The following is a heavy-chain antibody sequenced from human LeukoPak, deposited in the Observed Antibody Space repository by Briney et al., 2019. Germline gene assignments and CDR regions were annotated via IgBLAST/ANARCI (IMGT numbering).Heavy chain of an antibody. CDR2: ICDSGRTI. J-gene: IGHJ4*02. CDR3: ARDRLGDYDHSGYYDK. D-gene: IGHD3-22*01. CDR1: GFTFSDYY. Sequence: GGTLRLSCAASGFTFSDYYVSWIREAPGKALEWVSYICDSGRTIYYADSVKGRFTISRDNAKNSVYLHMNNLGAEDTAVYYCARDRLGDYDHSGYYDKWGQGTLVTVSS. V-gene: IGHV3-11*01.